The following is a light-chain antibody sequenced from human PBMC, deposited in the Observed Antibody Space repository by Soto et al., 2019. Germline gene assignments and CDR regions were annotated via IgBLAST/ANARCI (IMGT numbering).Light chain of an antibody. J-gene: IGKJ5*01. CDR1: QTVGRDY. V-gene: IGKV3-20*01. CDR2: GIS. CDR3: QQANSFPIT. Sequence: EMVMTQSPGTLSVSAGERSALACRASQTVGRDYLAWYQHKPGQAPRLLIYGISNRATGIPDRFSGSGYGADFTLTISSLQPQDFATYYCQQANSFPITFGQGTRLEI.